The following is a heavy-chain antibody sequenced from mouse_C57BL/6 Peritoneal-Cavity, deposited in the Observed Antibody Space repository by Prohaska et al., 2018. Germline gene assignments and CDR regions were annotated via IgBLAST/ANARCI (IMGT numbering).Heavy chain of an antibody. V-gene: IGHV1-66*01. D-gene: IGHD2-2*01. CDR3: ARSRGYGYDGTWFAY. Sequence: QVQLQQSGPELVKPGASVKISCKASGYSFTSYYIHWVKQRPGQGLEWIGWIYPGSGNTKYNEKFKGKATLTADTSSSTAYMQLSSLTSEDSAVYYCARSRGYGYDGTWFAYWGQGTLVTVSA. J-gene: IGHJ3*01. CDR2: IYPGSGNT. CDR1: GYSFTSYY.